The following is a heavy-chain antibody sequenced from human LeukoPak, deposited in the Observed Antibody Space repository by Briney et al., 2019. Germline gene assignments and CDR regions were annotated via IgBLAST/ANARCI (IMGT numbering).Heavy chain of an antibody. CDR2: IIPIFATA. J-gene: IGHJ4*01. CDR3: TRGEDYVVEVTATTWPLFDY. V-gene: IGHV1-69*13. D-gene: IGHD2-15*01. CDR1: GGTFSNLG. Sequence: ASVKVSCKASGGTFSNLGISWVRQAPGHGLEWMGGIIPIFATATYAQKFQGRVTITADDSTSTAYMELRSLRSDDTAVYYCTRGEDYVVEVTATTWPLFDYWGHGTLVTGSS.